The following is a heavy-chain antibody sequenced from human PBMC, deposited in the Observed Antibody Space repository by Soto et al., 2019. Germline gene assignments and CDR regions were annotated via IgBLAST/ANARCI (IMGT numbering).Heavy chain of an antibody. CDR2: ISSSSSTI. V-gene: IGHV3-48*01. CDR3: ARDRAPDGYDYYYYYMDV. CDR1: GFTFSSYS. J-gene: IGHJ6*03. Sequence: GSLRLSCAASGFTFSSYSMNLVRQAPGKGLEWVPYISSSSSTIYYADSVKGRFTISRDNAKNSLYLQMNSLRAEDTAVYYCARDRAPDGYDYYYYYMDVWGKGTTVTVSS. D-gene: IGHD5-12*01.